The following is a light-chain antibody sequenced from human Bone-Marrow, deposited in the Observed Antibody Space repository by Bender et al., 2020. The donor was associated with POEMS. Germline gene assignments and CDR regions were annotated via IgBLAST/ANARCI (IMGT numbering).Light chain of an antibody. Sequence: QSVLTQPPSVSGAPGQRVTISCTGSSYNIGAGYDVHWYQQIPGAAPKFLIYGNDNRPSGVPDRFSGSKSGTSASLAITGLQAEDEADYYCQSYDRSLRVVFGGGTKLTVL. CDR1: SYNIGAGYD. CDR2: GND. CDR3: QSYDRSLRVV. V-gene: IGLV1-40*01. J-gene: IGLJ2*01.